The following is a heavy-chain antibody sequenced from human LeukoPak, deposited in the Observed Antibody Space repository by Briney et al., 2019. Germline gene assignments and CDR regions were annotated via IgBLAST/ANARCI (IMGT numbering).Heavy chain of an antibody. CDR3: ARDTYGDHENWFDP. D-gene: IGHD4-17*01. Sequence: ASVKVSCKASGYTFTSYGISWVRQAPGQGLEWMGWISAYNGNTNYAQKLQGRVTMTTDTSTSTAYMELRSLRSDDTAVYYCARDTYGDHENWFDPWGQGTLVTVSS. J-gene: IGHJ5*02. CDR1: GYTFTSYG. CDR2: ISAYNGNT. V-gene: IGHV1-18*01.